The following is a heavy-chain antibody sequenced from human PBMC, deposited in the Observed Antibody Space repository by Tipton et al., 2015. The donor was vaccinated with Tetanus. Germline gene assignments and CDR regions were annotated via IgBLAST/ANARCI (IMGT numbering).Heavy chain of an antibody. Sequence: PGLVKPSQTLSLTCAISGDSVSSNSVAWSWIRQSPSRGLEWLGRTYYRSKWYYGYAVAVKSRLSVNPDTSKNQFSLHLNSVTPEDTAVYYCARDRGTPSWAGAFDIWGQGTMVTVSS. J-gene: IGHJ3*02. CDR1: GDSVSSNSVA. CDR3: ARDRGTPSWAGAFDI. D-gene: IGHD7-27*01. CDR2: TYYRSKWYY. V-gene: IGHV6-1*01.